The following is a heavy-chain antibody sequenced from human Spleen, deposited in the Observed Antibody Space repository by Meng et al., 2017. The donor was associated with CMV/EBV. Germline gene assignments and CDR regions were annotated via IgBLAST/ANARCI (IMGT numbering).Heavy chain of an antibody. CDR1: GGTFSSYA. D-gene: IGHD2-21*01. V-gene: IGHV1-69*05. CDR3: ATSPCGGDCPLDY. J-gene: IGHJ4*02. Sequence: SVKVSCKASGGTFSSYAISWARQAPGQGLEWMGGIIPIFGTANYAQKFQGRVTITTDESTSTAYMELSSLRSEDTAVYYCATSPCGGDCPLDYWGQGTLVTVSS. CDR2: IIPIFGTA.